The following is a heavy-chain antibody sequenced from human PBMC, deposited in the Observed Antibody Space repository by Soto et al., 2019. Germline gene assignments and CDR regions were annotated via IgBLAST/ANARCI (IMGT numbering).Heavy chain of an antibody. CDR3: ARGGGGWPPFL. CDR2: IYYSGST. D-gene: IGHD6-19*01. J-gene: IGHJ4*02. CDR1: GGSISSYY. V-gene: IGHV4-59*01. Sequence: QVQLQESGPGLVKPSETLSLTCTVYGGSISSYYWSWIRQPPGKGLEWIGYIYYSGSTNYNPSLKSRVTISVDTSKNQFSLKLSSVTAADTAVYYCARGGGGWPPFLWGQGTLVTVSS.